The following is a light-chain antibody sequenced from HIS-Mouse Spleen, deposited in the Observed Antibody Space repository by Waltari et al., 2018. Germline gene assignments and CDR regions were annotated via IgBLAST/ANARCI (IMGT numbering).Light chain of an antibody. Sequence: QSALTQPASVSGSPGQSITIPCTGTSSDVGSYNLVSWYHQHPGKPPKLMIYEGSKRPSGVSTRFSGSKSGNTASLTISGLQAEDEADYYCCSYAGSSTEFGGGTKLTVL. CDR1: SSDVGSYNL. CDR3: CSYAGSSTE. V-gene: IGLV2-23*01. CDR2: EGS. J-gene: IGLJ3*02.